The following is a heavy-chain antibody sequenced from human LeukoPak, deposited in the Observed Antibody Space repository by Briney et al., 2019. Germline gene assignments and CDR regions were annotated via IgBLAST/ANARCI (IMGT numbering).Heavy chain of an antibody. CDR3: AKGDWESYFSTVDY. V-gene: IGHV3-23*01. D-gene: IGHD1-26*01. J-gene: IGHJ4*02. CDR1: GFTFSSYA. CDR2: ISGSGGST. Sequence: GGSLRLSCAASGFTFSSYAMSWVRQAPGKGLEWVSAISGSGGSTYYADSVKGRFTISRDNSKNTLYLQVNSLRAEDTAVYYCAKGDWESYFSTVDYWGQGTLVTVSS.